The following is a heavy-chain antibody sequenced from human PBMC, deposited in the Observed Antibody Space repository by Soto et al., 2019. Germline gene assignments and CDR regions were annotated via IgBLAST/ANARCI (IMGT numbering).Heavy chain of an antibody. Sequence: SETLSLTCTVSGGSISSYYWSWIRQPPGKGLEWIGYIYYSGSTNYNPSLKSRVTISVDTSKNQFSLKLRSVTAADTAVYYCARSTGRYWGQGTLVTVSS. J-gene: IGHJ4*02. CDR2: IYYSGST. CDR3: ARSTGRY. D-gene: IGHD4-4*01. CDR1: GGSISSYY. V-gene: IGHV4-59*08.